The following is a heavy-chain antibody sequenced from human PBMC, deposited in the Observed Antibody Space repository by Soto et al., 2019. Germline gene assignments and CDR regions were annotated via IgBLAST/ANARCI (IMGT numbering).Heavy chain of an antibody. D-gene: IGHD3-3*01. CDR3: AKGVTRFGVSITPLDS. CDR1: GFRFSSHA. Sequence: EVQLLESGGGLAQPGGSLRLSCAASGFRFSSHAMSWVRQAPGKGLAWVAGLSGTGAASYYADSAKGRFTISKDSSKNTLYLQIDSRRAEDTAFYFCAKGVTRFGVSITPLDSWGQGTLVTVSS. J-gene: IGHJ4*02. V-gene: IGHV3-23*01. CDR2: LSGTGAAS.